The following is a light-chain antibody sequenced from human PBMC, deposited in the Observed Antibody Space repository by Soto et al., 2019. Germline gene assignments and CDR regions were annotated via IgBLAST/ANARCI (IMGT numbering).Light chain of an antibody. CDR3: QQRSIWPPYT. CDR2: DAS. J-gene: IGKJ2*01. CDR1: QSVRTY. Sequence: EIVLTQSPATLSLSPGERATLSCRASQSVRTYLAWYQQKPGQAPRLLIYDASNRATDIPARFSGSGSGTDFTLTISSLEPEDFAIYYCQQRSIWPPYTFGQGTRLEIK. V-gene: IGKV3-11*01.